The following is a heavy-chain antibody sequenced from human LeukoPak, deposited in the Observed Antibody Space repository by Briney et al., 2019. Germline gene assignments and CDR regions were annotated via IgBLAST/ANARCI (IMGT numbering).Heavy chain of an antibody. Sequence: PGGSLRLSCAASGFTFSSYWMSWVRQAPGKGLEWVANIKQDGSEKCYVDSVKGRFTISRDNAKNSLYLQMNSLRAEDTAVYYCARKTTVTNRNYYYYYGMDVWGQGTTVTVSS. D-gene: IGHD4-17*01. J-gene: IGHJ6*02. CDR1: GFTFSSYW. CDR3: ARKTTVTNRNYYYYYGMDV. V-gene: IGHV3-7*04. CDR2: IKQDGSEK.